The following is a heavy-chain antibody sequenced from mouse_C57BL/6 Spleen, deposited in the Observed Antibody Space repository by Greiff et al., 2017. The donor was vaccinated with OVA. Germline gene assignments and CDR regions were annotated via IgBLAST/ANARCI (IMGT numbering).Heavy chain of an antibody. D-gene: IGHD4-1*01. CDR2: ISSGGDYI. J-gene: IGHJ4*01. V-gene: IGHV5-9-1*02. CDR3: TRVLGYYAMDY. CDR1: GFTFSSYA. Sequence: EVQVVESGEGLVKPGGSLKLSCAASGFTFSSYAMSWVRQTPEKRLEWVAYISSGGDYIYYADTVKGRFTISRDNARNTLYLQMSSLKSEDTAMYYCTRVLGYYAMDYWGQGTSVTVSS.